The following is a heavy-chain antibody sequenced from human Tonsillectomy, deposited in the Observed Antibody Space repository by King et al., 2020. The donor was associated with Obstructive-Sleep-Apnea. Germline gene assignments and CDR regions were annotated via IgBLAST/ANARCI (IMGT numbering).Heavy chain of an antibody. Sequence: LQLQESGPGLVKPSETLSLTCTVSGGSISISSYYWGWIRQPPGKALEWIGNIYYSGSTSYNPSLKSRVTISVDTSKNQFSLKLSSVTAADTAVYYCARYPDGSGRPLVGDAFDIWGQGTMVTVSS. CDR1: GGSISISSYY. J-gene: IGHJ3*02. V-gene: IGHV4-39*07. CDR2: IYYSGST. CDR3: ARYPDGSGRPLVGDAFDI. D-gene: IGHD3-10*01.